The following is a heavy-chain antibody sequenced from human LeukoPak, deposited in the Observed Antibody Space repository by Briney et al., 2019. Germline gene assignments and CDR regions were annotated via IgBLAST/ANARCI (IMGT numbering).Heavy chain of an antibody. CDR2: ISWNSGRV. Sequence: GGSLRLSCAASGFIFDDYAMHWVRQAPGKGLEWVSGISWNSGRVAYADSVEGRFTISRDNAKNSLYLQMNSLRAEDTAFYYCAKDQKRGITPTGSLYNWFDPWGLGTLVTVSS. CDR3: AKDQKRGITPTGSLYNWFDP. J-gene: IGHJ5*02. V-gene: IGHV3-9*01. CDR1: GFIFDDYA. D-gene: IGHD6-13*01.